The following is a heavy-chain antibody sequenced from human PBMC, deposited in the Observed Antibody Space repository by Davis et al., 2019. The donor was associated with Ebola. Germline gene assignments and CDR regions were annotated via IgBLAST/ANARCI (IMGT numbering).Heavy chain of an antibody. CDR2: ISPYNGKT. D-gene: IGHD1-26*01. V-gene: IGHV1-18*01. CDR1: GYSFTSYG. CDR3: ARGNVGPAHD. Sequence: ASVKVSCKASGYSFTSYGIIWVRQAPGHGLEWLGWISPYNGKTHYAQRLQDRVTVTTDTTTNTAYMELRSLRSDDTAMYYCARGNVGPAHDWGQGTLVTASS. J-gene: IGHJ4*02.